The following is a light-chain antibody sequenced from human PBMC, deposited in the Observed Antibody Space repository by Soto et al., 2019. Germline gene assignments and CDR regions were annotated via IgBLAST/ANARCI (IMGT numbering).Light chain of an antibody. CDR2: DVS. V-gene: IGLV2-14*01. J-gene: IGLJ1*01. Sequence: QSVLAQPASVSGSPGQSITISCTGTSSDVGGHNSVSWYRQDPGKAPKLMIYDVSNRPSGVSDRFSGSKSGNKASLTISGLQIEDEADYYCSSFTSSVTYVFGTGTKVTVL. CDR3: SSFTSSVTYV. CDR1: SSDVGGHNS.